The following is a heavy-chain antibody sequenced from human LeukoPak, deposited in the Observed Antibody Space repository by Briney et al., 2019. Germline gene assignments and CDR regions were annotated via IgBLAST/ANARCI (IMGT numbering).Heavy chain of an antibody. J-gene: IGHJ4*02. D-gene: IGHD7-27*01. CDR3: ATATKLGVFDY. CDR2: ISGSGGST. V-gene: IGHV3-23*01. Sequence: GGSLRLSCAASGFTFSSYAMGWVRQAPGKGLEWVSAISGSGGSTYYADSVKGRFTISRDNSKNTLYLQMNSLRAEDTAVYYCATATKLGVFDYWGQGTLVTVSS. CDR1: GFTFSSYA.